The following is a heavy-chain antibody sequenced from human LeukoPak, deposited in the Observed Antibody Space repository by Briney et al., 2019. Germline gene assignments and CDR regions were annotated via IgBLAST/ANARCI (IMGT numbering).Heavy chain of an antibody. Sequence: ASVMLSCKASGFTFTNYGITWVRQAPGQGLEWMGWISAYNGNTNYAQKLQGRVTMTTDTSTSTAYMELRSLRSDDTAVYYCARDWGYDWNDGGGGFDYWGQGTLVTVSS. V-gene: IGHV1-18*01. CDR3: ARDWGYDWNDGGGGFDY. CDR2: ISAYNGNT. D-gene: IGHD1-20*01. CDR1: GFTFTNYG. J-gene: IGHJ4*02.